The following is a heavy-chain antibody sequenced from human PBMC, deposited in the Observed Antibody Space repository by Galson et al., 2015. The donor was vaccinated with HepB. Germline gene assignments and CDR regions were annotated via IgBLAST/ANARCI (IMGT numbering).Heavy chain of an antibody. J-gene: IGHJ4*02. CDR1: GGTFSSYA. CDR2: IIPIFGTA. CDR3: ARGGLNYCSSTSCYLFDY. V-gene: IGHV1-69*13. Sequence: SVKVSCKASGGTFSSYAISWVRQAPGQGLEWMGGIIPIFGTANYAQKFQGGVTITADESTSTAYMELSSLRSEDTAVYYCARGGLNYCSSTSCYLFDYWGQGTLVTVSS. D-gene: IGHD2-2*01.